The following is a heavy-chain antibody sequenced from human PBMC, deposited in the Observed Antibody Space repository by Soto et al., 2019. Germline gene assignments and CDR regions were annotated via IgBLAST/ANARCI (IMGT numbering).Heavy chain of an antibody. CDR2: ISAYNGNT. Sequence: ASVKVSCKASGYTFTSYGISWVRQAPGQGLEWMGWISAYNGNTNYAQKLQGRVTMTTDTSTSTAYMELRSLGSGDTAVYYCESSLFYSGRRGSPHDAFDIWGQGTMVTVS. D-gene: IGHD3-10*01. CDR3: ESSLFYSGRRGSPHDAFDI. J-gene: IGHJ3*02. V-gene: IGHV1-18*01. CDR1: GYTFTSYG.